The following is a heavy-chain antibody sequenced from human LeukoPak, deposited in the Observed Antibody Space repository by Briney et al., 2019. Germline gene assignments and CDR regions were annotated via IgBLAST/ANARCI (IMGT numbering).Heavy chain of an antibody. V-gene: IGHV3-21*01. CDR2: ISSSSSYI. CDR1: GFTFSSYA. J-gene: IGHJ4*02. CDR3: ARVSVFGVVNSGDY. D-gene: IGHD3-3*01. Sequence: GGSLRLSCAASGFTFSSYAMSRVRQAPGKGLEWVSSISSSSSYIYYADSVKGRFTISRDNAKNSLYLQMNSLRAEDTAVYYCARVSVFGVVNSGDYWGQGTLVTVSS.